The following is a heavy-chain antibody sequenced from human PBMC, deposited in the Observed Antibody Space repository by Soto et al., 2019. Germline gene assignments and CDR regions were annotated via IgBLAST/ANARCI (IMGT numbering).Heavy chain of an antibody. J-gene: IGHJ4*02. Sequence: SETLSLTCAVYGGSFSGYYWSWIRQPPGKGLEWIGEINHSGSTNYNPSLKSRVTISVDTSKNQFSLKVSSVTAADTAVYYCARHRNWKVDYWGQGTLVTVSS. V-gene: IGHV4-34*01. CDR3: ARHRNWKVDY. CDR1: GGSFSGYY. CDR2: INHSGST. D-gene: IGHD1-1*01.